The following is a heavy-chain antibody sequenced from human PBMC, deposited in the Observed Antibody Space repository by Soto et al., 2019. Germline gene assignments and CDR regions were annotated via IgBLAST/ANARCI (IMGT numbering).Heavy chain of an antibody. J-gene: IGHJ4*02. CDR2: ISGSGDST. D-gene: IGHD6-19*01. V-gene: IGHV3-23*01. CDR3: AKDRSSGWSFDY. Sequence: EVQLLESGGGLVQPGGSLRLSCAASGFTFSTYAMNWVRQAPGKGLEWVSGISGSGDSTYYADSVKGRFTVCRDNSKNTLYLQMNSPRAEDTAVFCCAKDRSSGWSFDYWGQGTLVTVSS. CDR1: GFTFSTYA.